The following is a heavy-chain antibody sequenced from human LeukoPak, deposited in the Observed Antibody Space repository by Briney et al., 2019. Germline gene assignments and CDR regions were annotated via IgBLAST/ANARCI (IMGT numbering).Heavy chain of an antibody. CDR1: GYTFTSYG. D-gene: IGHD3-22*01. J-gene: IGHJ3*02. CDR3: ARDFPHHYYDSSGYPADAFDI. V-gene: IGHV1-18*01. Sequence: GASVKVSCKASGYTFTSYGISWVRQAPGQGLEWMGWISAYNGNTNYAQKLQGRVTMTTDTSTSTAYMELRSLRSDDTAVYYCARDFPHHYYDSSGYPADAFDIWGQGTMVTVSS. CDR2: ISAYNGNT.